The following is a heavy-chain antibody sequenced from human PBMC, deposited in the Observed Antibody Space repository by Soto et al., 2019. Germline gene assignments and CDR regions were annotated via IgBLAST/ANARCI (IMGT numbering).Heavy chain of an antibody. Sequence: QVQLVQSGAEVKKPGSSVKVSCKASGGTFSSYTISWVRQAPGQGLEWMGRIIPILGIANYAQKFQGRVTITADKTTSTAYMEMSSLRAEDTAVYYCAVEGRCIGGSCYSGYNWFDPWGQGTLVTVSS. D-gene: IGHD2-15*01. CDR2: IIPILGIA. CDR1: GGTFSSYT. V-gene: IGHV1-69*02. J-gene: IGHJ5*02. CDR3: AVEGRCIGGSCYSGYNWFDP.